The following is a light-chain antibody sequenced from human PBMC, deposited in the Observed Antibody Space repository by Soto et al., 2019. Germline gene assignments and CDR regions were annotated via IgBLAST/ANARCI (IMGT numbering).Light chain of an antibody. CDR2: DAS. V-gene: IGKV1-5*01. Sequence: DIQMTQSPSTLSAFVGDRVTITCRASQSINNWLAWYHQKPGKAPKILIYDASTLESGVPSRFSGSGSGTEFTLTISRVQPEDFATYYCQQYETYLKTFGQGTKVDI. CDR1: QSINNW. J-gene: IGKJ1*01. CDR3: QQYETYLKT.